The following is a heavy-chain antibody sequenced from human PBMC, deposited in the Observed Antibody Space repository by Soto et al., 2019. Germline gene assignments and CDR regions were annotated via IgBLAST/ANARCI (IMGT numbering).Heavy chain of an antibody. D-gene: IGHD3-22*01. CDR2: IYFRGNT. V-gene: IGHV4-31*03. Sequence: QVQLQESGPGLVKHSQTLSLTCSVSGDSISRIDYYWTWIRQQPEKGLEWIGNIYFRGNTYYSPSLESRLTISVDTSKNQFSLKLTSVTAADTAVYYCAREGGSYDSGGYLIRGAFDIWGQGKMVTVSS. J-gene: IGHJ3*02. CDR3: AREGGSYDSGGYLIRGAFDI. CDR1: GDSISRIDYY.